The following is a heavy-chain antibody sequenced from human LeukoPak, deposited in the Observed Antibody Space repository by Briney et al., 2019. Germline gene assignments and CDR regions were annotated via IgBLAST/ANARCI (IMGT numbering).Heavy chain of an antibody. V-gene: IGHV4-34*01. CDR3: ARGVLLRYFDWLSKYYFDY. CDR1: GGSFSGYY. CDR2: INHSGST. J-gene: IGHJ4*02. D-gene: IGHD3-9*01. Sequence: SETLSLTCAVYGGSFSGYYWSWIRQPPGKGLEWIGEINHSGSTNYNPSLKSRVTISVDTSKNQFPLKLSSVTAADTAVYYCARGVLLRYFDWLSKYYFDYWGQGTPVTVSS.